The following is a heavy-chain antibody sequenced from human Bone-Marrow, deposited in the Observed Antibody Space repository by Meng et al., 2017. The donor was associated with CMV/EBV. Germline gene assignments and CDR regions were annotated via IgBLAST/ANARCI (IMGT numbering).Heavy chain of an antibody. D-gene: IGHD3-22*01. CDR1: GFTFGSYA. CDR2: ISSSSSYI. J-gene: IGHJ6*02. Sequence: GESLKISWAASGFTFGSYAMSWVRQAPGKGLEWVSSISSSSSYIYYADSGKGRFTISRDNAKNSLYLQMNSLRAEDTAVYYCARGWDDSSDDYYYGMDVWGQGTTVTVSS. V-gene: IGHV3-21*01. CDR3: ARGWDDSSDDYYYGMDV.